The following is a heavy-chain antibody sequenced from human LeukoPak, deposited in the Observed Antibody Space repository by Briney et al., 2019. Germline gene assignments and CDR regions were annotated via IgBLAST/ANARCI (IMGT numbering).Heavy chain of an antibody. CDR3: ARVGVEMATIGAYYFDY. Sequence: SETLSLTCAVYGGSFSGYYWSWIRQPPGKGLEWIGEINHSGSTNYNPSLKSRVTISVDTSKNQFSLKLSSVTAADTAVYYCARVGVEMATIGAYYFDYWGQGTLVTVSS. CDR1: GGSFSGYY. V-gene: IGHV4-34*01. D-gene: IGHD5-24*01. CDR2: INHSGST. J-gene: IGHJ4*02.